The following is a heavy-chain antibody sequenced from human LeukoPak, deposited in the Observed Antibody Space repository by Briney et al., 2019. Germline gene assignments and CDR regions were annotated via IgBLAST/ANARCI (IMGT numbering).Heavy chain of an antibody. Sequence: ASVKVSCKASGYTFTGYYMHWVRQAPGQGLEWMGWINPNSGGTNYAQKFQGRVTMTRDTSISTAYMELSRLRSDDTAVYYCARDIGLKSAVDYWGQGTLVTVSS. CDR3: ARDIGLKSAVDY. J-gene: IGHJ4*02. V-gene: IGHV1-2*02. CDR2: INPNSGGT. D-gene: IGHD2-8*01. CDR1: GYTFTGYY.